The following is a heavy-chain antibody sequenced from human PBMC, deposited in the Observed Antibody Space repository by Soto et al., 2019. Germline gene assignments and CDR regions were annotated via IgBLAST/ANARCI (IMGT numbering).Heavy chain of an antibody. CDR2: MYPGDSDI. J-gene: IGHJ3*02. CDR3: ATASNNVNWFPEDFDI. D-gene: IGHD1-20*01. V-gene: IGHV5-51*01. Sequence: GESLKISCKASGFSFTTYWIGWVRQMPGKDLEWMGIMYPGDSDIRYGPSFQGQVTVSADRSISTAYLQWSSLKASDTAMYFCATASNNVNWFPEDFDIWGQGTMVTVSS. CDR1: GFSFTTYW.